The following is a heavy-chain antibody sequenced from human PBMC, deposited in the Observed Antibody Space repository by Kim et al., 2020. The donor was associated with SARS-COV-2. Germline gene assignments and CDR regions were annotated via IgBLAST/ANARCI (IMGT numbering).Heavy chain of an antibody. D-gene: IGHD4-17*01. J-gene: IGHJ5*02. Sequence: SETLSLTCAVYGGSFSGYYWSWIRQPPGKGLEWIGEINHSGTTKYNPSLKSRVTISVDTSKNQFSLRLSSVTAADTAVYYCATTLAACGDSVFHWFGPWGQGTLVTVSS. CDR1: GGSFSGYY. CDR2: INHSGTT. CDR3: ATTLAACGDSVFHWFGP. V-gene: IGHV4-34*01.